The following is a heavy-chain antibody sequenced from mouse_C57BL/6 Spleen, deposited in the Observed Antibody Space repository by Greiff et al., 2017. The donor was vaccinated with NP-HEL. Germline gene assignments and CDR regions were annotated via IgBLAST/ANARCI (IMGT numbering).Heavy chain of an antibody. J-gene: IGHJ4*01. CDR3: TMAHLYYYDSSYSMDY. V-gene: IGHV14-1*01. Sequence: EVQLQQSGAELVRPGASVKLSCTASGFNIKDYYMHWVKQRPEQGLEWIGRIDPEDGDTEYAPKFQGKATMTADTSSNTAYLQLSSLTSEDTAVYYCTMAHLYYYDSSYSMDYWGQGTSVTVSS. CDR2: IDPEDGDT. D-gene: IGHD1-1*01. CDR1: GFNIKDYY.